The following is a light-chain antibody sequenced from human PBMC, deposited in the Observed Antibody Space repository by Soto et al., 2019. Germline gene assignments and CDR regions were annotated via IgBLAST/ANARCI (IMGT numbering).Light chain of an antibody. Sequence: QSVLTQPASVSGSPGQSITISCTGTSSDVGGYNFVSWYQQHPGKAPKLMIYDVSYWPSGVSNRFSGSKSGNTASLTISGLQADDEADYYCSSYTSNNTLVFGGGTKLTVL. V-gene: IGLV2-14*01. J-gene: IGLJ2*01. CDR3: SSYTSNNTLV. CDR2: DVS. CDR1: SSDVGGYNF.